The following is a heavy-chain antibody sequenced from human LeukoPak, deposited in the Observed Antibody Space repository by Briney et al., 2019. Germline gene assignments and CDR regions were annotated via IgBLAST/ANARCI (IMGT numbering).Heavy chain of an antibody. CDR2: ISAYNGNT. CDR3: ARVGLYYDFWSGNYFDY. J-gene: IGHJ4*02. V-gene: IGHV1-18*01. Sequence: ASVKVSCKASGYTFTTYGISWVRQAPGQGLEWMGWISAYNGNTNYAQKFQGRVTMTTDTSTSTAYMELRSLRSDDTAVYYCARVGLYYDFWSGNYFDYWGQGTLVTVSS. D-gene: IGHD3-3*01. CDR1: GYTFTTYG.